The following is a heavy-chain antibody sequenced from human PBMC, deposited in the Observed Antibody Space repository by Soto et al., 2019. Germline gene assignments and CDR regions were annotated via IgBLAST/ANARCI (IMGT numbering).Heavy chain of an antibody. D-gene: IGHD3-9*01. CDR3: SRDTDYDILTGYYNVPLPICA. Sequence: QVQLVQSGAEVQKPGASVKVSCKASGYTFTSYDINWVRQATGQGLEWMGWMNPNSGNTGYAQKFQGRVTMTRNTSISKAYMELRSLRSEDTAVYYCSRDTDYDILTGYYNVPLPICAWGQGTLVTVSS. CDR1: GYTFTSYD. J-gene: IGHJ5*02. CDR2: MNPNSGNT. V-gene: IGHV1-8*01.